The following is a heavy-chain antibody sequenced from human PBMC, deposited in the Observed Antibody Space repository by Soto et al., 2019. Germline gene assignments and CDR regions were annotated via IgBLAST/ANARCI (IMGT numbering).Heavy chain of an antibody. CDR2: IYYSGNT. J-gene: IGHJ6*02. V-gene: IGHV4-31*03. Sequence: SETLSLTCTVSGGSIRSGGYYWSWVRQNPRRGLEWIGNIYYSGNTYYNPSLKSRLTISVDTSKNQFSLNPSSVTAADTAVYYCARDRLMATAGTARHYFGLDVWGQGTTVTVSS. D-gene: IGHD5-18*01. CDR3: ARDRLMATAGTARHYFGLDV. CDR1: GGSIRSGGYY.